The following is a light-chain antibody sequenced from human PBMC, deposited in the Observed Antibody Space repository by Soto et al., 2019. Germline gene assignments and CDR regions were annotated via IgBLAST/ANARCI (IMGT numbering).Light chain of an antibody. CDR3: QQANGDPWT. V-gene: IGKV1-12*02. CDR2: GAS. Sequence: DIQMTQSPSSVSASVGDRVTLSCRASHDVSSWLAWYQQKPGKAPNLLIYGASTLQSGVPSRFSGSGSGTDFTLTISSLQPEDFATYYCQQANGDPWTFGQGTKVEIK. CDR1: HDVSSW. J-gene: IGKJ1*01.